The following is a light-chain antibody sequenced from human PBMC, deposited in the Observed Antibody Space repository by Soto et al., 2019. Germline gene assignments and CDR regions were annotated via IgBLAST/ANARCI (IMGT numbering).Light chain of an antibody. CDR3: QQSYSSPWT. V-gene: IGKV1-39*01. J-gene: IGKJ1*01. Sequence: DIQMTQSPSSLSASVGDRVTITCRASQTITTYLNWYQQKPWKAPKLLVYAASSLQSGVPSRFSGSGYGTDFTLTITTLQSEDFATYHCQQSYSSPWTFGQGTKVEIK. CDR1: QTITTY. CDR2: AAS.